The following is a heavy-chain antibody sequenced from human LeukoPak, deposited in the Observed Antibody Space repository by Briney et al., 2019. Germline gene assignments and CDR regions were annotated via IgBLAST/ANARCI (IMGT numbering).Heavy chain of an antibody. CDR3: AKRRYHSSGYFDY. J-gene: IGHJ4*02. CDR2: ITGSGSAT. CDR1: GLTFSGYS. V-gene: IGHV3-23*01. D-gene: IGHD3-22*01. Sequence: GGSLRLSCAASGLTFSGYSMSWVRQAPGKGLEWVSAITGSGSATDYADSVKGRFTISRDNSENTLYLQMNSLRAEDTAVYYCAKRRYHSSGYFDYWGQGPLVTVSS.